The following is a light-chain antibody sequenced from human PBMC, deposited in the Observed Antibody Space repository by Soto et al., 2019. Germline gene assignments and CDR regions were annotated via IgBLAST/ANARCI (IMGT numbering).Light chain of an antibody. CDR2: ASS. CDR1: QSRGSNF. Sequence: EIVLTHSPFPLSFSPFSLSPLSCKTSQSRGSNFLALSPPPPVPAPRLLLYASSNRATGIPDRFSGSASGTDFTLTITSLQSEDFAVYYCQHYANWPLTFGGGTKVDIK. J-gene: IGKJ4*01. V-gene: IGKV3-20*01. CDR3: QHYANWPLT.